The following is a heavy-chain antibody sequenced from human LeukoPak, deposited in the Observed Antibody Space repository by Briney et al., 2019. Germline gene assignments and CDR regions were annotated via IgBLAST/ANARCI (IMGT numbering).Heavy chain of an antibody. CDR1: GGSFSGYY. CDR3: ARGRPSRTRFGELLCFDY. D-gene: IGHD3-10*01. J-gene: IGHJ4*02. Sequence: PSETLSLTCAVYGGSFSGYYWSWIRQPPGKGLEWIGEINHSGSTNYNPSLTSRVTISVDTSKNQFSLKLSSVTAADTAVYYCARGRPSRTRFGELLCFDYWGQGTLVTVSS. V-gene: IGHV4-34*01. CDR2: INHSGST.